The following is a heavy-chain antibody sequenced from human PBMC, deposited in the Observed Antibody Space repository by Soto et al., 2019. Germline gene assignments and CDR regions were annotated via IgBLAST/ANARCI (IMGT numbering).Heavy chain of an antibody. CDR1: GGSFSGYY. Sequence: SETLSLTCAVYGGSFSGYYWSWIRQPPGKGLEWIGEINHSGSTNYNPSLKSRVTISVDTSKNQFSLKLSSVTAADTAVYYCARGRKYYDFWSGYYTSAFDIWGQGTMVTVSS. V-gene: IGHV4-34*01. CDR3: ARGRKYYDFWSGYYTSAFDI. CDR2: INHSGST. J-gene: IGHJ3*02. D-gene: IGHD3-3*01.